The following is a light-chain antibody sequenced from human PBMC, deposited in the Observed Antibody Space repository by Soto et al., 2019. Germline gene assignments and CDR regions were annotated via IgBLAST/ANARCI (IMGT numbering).Light chain of an antibody. J-gene: IGKJ1*01. Sequence: LTQSPVPLSLSPGERATLSCRASQSFNSIYLAWYQQKPGQAPRLLIYGASSRATGIPDRFSGSGSGTDFTLTISRLEPEDFAVYYCHQYDSWTFGQGTKVDIK. V-gene: IGKV3-20*01. CDR2: GAS. CDR3: HQYDSWT. CDR1: QSFNSIY.